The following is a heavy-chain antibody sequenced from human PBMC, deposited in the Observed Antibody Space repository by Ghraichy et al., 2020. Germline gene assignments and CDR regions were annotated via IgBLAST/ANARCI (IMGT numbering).Heavy chain of an antibody. D-gene: IGHD6-19*01. Sequence: GSLRLSCAVYGGSFSGYYWSWIRQPPGKGLEWIGEINHSGSTNYNPSLKSRVTISVDTSKNQFSLKLSSVTAADTAVYYCARAGYSSGPLPIDYWGQGTLVTVS. V-gene: IGHV4-34*01. J-gene: IGHJ4*02. CDR2: INHSGST. CDR1: GGSFSGYY. CDR3: ARAGYSSGPLPIDY.